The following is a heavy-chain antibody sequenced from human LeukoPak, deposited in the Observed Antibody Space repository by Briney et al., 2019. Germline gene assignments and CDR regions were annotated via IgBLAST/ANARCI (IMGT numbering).Heavy chain of an antibody. Sequence: SETLSLTCTVSCGSITNYYWSWIRQPPGIGLEWIGYVYYTGSTDYNPSLKSRVTLSVDTSKNQFSLKLSSVTAADTAVYYCARGVSTYLVPYYYYMVVWGKRTTVTVS. D-gene: IGHD3-10*01. CDR2: VYYTGST. V-gene: IGHV4-59*08. CDR1: CGSITNYY. J-gene: IGHJ6*03. CDR3: ARGVSTYLVPYYYYMVV.